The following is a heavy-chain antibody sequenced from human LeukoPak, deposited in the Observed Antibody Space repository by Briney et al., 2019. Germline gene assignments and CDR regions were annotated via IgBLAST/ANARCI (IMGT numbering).Heavy chain of an antibody. CDR2: TYYRSKWYN. CDR1: GDSVSSNSVA. Sequence: PSQTLSLTCVISGDSVSSNSVAWNWIRQSPSRGLEWLGRTYYRSKWYNDYAVSVKSRITINPDTSKNQFSLQLNSVTPEDTAVYYCARVKRYPSSAGSGWHPNFDYWGQGTLVTVSS. V-gene: IGHV6-1*01. J-gene: IGHJ4*02. CDR3: ARVKRYPSSAGSGWHPNFDY. D-gene: IGHD6-19*01.